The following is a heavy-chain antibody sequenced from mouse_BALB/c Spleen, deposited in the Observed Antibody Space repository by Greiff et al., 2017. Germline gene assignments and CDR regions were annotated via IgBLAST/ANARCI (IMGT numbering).Heavy chain of an antibody. J-gene: IGHJ2*01. CDR2: ISYDGSN. V-gene: IGHV3-6*02. CDR1: GYSITSGYY. CDR3: ARDSASY. Sequence: DVKLQESGPGLVKPSQSLSLTCSVTGYSITSGYYWNWIRQFPGNKLEWMGYISYDGSNNYNPSLKNRISITRDTSKNQFFLKLNSVTTEDTATYYCARDSASYWGQGTTLTVSS. D-gene: IGHD6-1*01.